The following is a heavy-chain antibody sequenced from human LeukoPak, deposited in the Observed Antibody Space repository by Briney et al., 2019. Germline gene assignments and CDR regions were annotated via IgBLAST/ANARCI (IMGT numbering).Heavy chain of an antibody. D-gene: IGHD3-9*01. Sequence: GGSLRLSCAASGFTFDDYAMHWVRQAPGKGLEWVSGISWNSGSIGYADSVKGRFTISRDNAKNSLYLQMNSLRAEDTALYYCAKDVGYYDILTGYSDGMDVWGQGTTVTVSS. CDR1: GFTFDDYA. J-gene: IGHJ6*02. CDR2: ISWNSGSI. V-gene: IGHV3-9*01. CDR3: AKDVGYYDILTGYSDGMDV.